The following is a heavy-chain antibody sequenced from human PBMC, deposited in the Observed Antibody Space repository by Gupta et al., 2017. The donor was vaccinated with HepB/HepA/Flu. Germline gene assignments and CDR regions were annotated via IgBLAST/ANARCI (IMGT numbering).Heavy chain of an antibody. CDR2: SGSDFGA. Sequence: EVQLLEPGGGWVQPGGSLRLSWAASGSTISGTAMSWVRQAPGKGLEWVSGSGSDFGAHYADSVGGRFTISRDNYKNTVYLQMNSLRAEDTAVYYCVKDLHFWSAMDVWGKGTTVTVSS. CDR3: VKDLHFWSAMDV. CDR1: GSTISGTA. J-gene: IGHJ6*03. V-gene: IGHV3-23*01. D-gene: IGHD3-3*02.